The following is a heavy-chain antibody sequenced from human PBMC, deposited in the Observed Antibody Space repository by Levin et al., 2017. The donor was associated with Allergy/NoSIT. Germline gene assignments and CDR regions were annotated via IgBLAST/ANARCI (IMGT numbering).Heavy chain of an antibody. CDR2: IYSGGST. Sequence: PGGSLRLSCSTSGFTVSTNYMSWVRQAPGKGPEWVSTIYSGGSTYYADSVKGRFTISRDNSKNTLYLQITSPRAEDTAVYYCARHLYTSAWKNYFDYWGQGTLVTVSS. CDR3: ARHLYTSAWKNYFDY. D-gene: IGHD6-19*01. CDR1: GFTVSTNY. J-gene: IGHJ4*02. V-gene: IGHV3-53*01.